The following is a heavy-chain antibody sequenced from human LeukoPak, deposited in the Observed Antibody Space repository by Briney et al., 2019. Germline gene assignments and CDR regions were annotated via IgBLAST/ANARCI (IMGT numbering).Heavy chain of an antibody. J-gene: IGHJ4*02. CDR2: ISYDGSNK. CDR3: ARSYYDILTGYYNLAGWFDY. V-gene: IGHV3-30*03. CDR1: GFTFSSYG. Sequence: GGSLRLSCAASGFTFSSYGMHWVRQAPGKGLEWVAVISYDGSNKYYPDSVKGRFTISRDNSKNTLYLQMNSLRSDDTAVYYCARSYYDILTGYYNLAGWFDYWGQGTLVTVSS. D-gene: IGHD3-9*01.